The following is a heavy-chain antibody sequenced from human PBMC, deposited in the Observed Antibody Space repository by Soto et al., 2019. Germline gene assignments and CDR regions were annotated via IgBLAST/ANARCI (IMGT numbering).Heavy chain of an antibody. CDR2: ISAYNGNT. CDR1: GYTFTSCG. CDR3: AREELDYYYGSGSQRGWDY. D-gene: IGHD3-10*01. Sequence: GASVKVSCKESGYTFTSCGISWVRQATGQGLEWMGWISAYNGNTNYAQKLQGRVTMTTDTSTSTAYMELRSLRSDDTAVYYCAREELDYYYGSGSQRGWDYWGQGTLVTVSS. V-gene: IGHV1-18*01. J-gene: IGHJ4*02.